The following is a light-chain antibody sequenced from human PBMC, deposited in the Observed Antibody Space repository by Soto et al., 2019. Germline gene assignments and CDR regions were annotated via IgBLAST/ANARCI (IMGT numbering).Light chain of an antibody. Sequence: DVVMTQSPLSLPVTPGQPASISCRSSQSLVYSDGNTYLSWFQQRPGQSPRRLIYKVSNQDSGVPDRFSGSGSGTDFTLKISRVEADDVGIYYCMQGTHWPPYTFGQGTKLEIK. V-gene: IGKV2-30*01. CDR1: QSLVYSDGNTY. CDR2: KVS. CDR3: MQGTHWPPYT. J-gene: IGKJ2*01.